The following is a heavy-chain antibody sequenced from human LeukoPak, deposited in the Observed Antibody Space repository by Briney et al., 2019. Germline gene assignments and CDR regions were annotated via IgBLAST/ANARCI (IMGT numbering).Heavy chain of an antibody. J-gene: IGHJ4*02. D-gene: IGHD3-3*01. CDR2: ISGSGGST. CDR1: GFTFSSYA. CDR3: AKDRPRYYDFWSGYYG. V-gene: IGHV3-23*01. Sequence: PGGSLRLSCAASGFTFSSYAMSWVRQAPGKGLEWVSAISGSGGSTYYADSVKGRFTISRDNSKNTLYLQMNSLRAEDTAVYYCAKDRPRYYDFWSGYYGWGQGTLVTVSS.